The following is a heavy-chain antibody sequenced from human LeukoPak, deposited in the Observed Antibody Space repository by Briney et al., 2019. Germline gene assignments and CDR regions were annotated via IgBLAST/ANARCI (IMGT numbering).Heavy chain of an antibody. V-gene: IGHV4-61*01. CDR2: IYYSGST. CDR3: ARENDCCSSTSCYGWFDP. J-gene: IGHJ5*02. Sequence: SETLSLTSTVSGGSVSSGCYYWSWIRPPPGKGLEWIGYIYYSGSTNYNASLKSRVTISVDTSKNQLSLKLSSVTAADTAVYYYARENDCCSSTSCYGWFDPWGQGTLVTVSS. CDR1: GGSVSSGCYY. D-gene: IGHD2-2*01.